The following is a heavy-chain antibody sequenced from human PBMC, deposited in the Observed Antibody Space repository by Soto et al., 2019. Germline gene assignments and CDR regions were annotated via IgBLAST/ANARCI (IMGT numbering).Heavy chain of an antibody. CDR2: INHSGGT. D-gene: IGHD1-1*01. Sequence: PSETLSLTCAVYGGSFSGYSWSWIRQPPGKGLEWIGEINHSGGTYYDPSLKTRVTISGDPSKNQFSLTLTSVTAADTAVYYCARGRTLRYYYHYYMDVWGKGTTVTVSS. CDR3: ARGRTLRYYYHYYMDV. CDR1: GGSFSGYS. V-gene: IGHV4-34*01. J-gene: IGHJ6*03.